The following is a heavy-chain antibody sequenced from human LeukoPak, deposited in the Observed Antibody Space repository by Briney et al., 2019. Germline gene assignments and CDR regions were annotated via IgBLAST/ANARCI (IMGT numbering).Heavy chain of an antibody. V-gene: IGHV1-46*01. CDR1: GYTFTGYY. D-gene: IGHD3-3*01. Sequence: ASVKVSCKASGYTFTGYYMHWVRQAPGQGLEWMGIINPSGGSTSYAQKFQGRVTMTRDMSTSTVYMELSSLRSEDTAVYYCASTHTDYYDFWSGRNTYNWFDPWGQGTLVTVSS. CDR3: ASTHTDYYDFWSGRNTYNWFDP. CDR2: INPSGGST. J-gene: IGHJ5*02.